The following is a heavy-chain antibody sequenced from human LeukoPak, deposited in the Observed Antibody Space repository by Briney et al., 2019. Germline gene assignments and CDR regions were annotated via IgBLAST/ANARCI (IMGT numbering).Heavy chain of an antibody. CDR2: ISYDGSNK. CDR1: GFTFSSYG. D-gene: IGHD2-21*01. Sequence: GGSLRLSCAASGFTFSSYGMHWVRQAPGKGLEWVAVISYDGSNKYYADSVKGRFTISRDNSKNTLYLQMNSLRAEDTAVYYCASLSCGGDCWGQGTLVTVSS. J-gene: IGHJ4*02. CDR3: ASLSCGGDC. V-gene: IGHV3-30*03.